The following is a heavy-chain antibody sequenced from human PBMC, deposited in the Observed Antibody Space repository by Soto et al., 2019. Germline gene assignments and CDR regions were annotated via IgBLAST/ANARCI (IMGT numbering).Heavy chain of an antibody. V-gene: IGHV5-51*01. CDR1: GYNFRHYY. J-gene: IGHJ4*02. D-gene: IGHD3-3*01. CDR2: IYPGDFDT. Sequence: LGESLKISCQGSGYNFRHYYIAWVRQMPGRGLEWVGLIYPGDFDTRYNPSVQGQVTISVDRSTDTAYLQWNRLKASDSGTYYCAKRRKVTTAVGQISFDSWGQGTLVTVSS. CDR3: AKRRKVTTAVGQISFDS.